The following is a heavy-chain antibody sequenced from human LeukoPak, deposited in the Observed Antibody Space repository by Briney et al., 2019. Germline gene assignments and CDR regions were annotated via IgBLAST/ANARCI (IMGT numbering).Heavy chain of an antibody. CDR1: GESFSGYY. Sequence: SETLSRTCAVYGESFSGYYWSWLRQPPGKGLEWIGDINHSGRTNYNPSLQRRVSISVDTSKNQFSLNVASVTGADTAVYYCARTSGFFDSSGFYQQNPYYFQYWGQGVLVTVSS. D-gene: IGHD3-22*01. J-gene: IGHJ4*02. V-gene: IGHV4-34*01. CDR2: INHSGRT. CDR3: ARTSGFFDSSGFYQQNPYYFQY.